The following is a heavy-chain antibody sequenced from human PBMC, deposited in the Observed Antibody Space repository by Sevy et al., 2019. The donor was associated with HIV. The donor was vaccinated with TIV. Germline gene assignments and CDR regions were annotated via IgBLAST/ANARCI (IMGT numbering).Heavy chain of an antibody. J-gene: IGHJ6*02. Sequence: GGSLRLSCAASGFTFSYYTMNWVRQAPGKGLEWVSYISSGSSYISYTDSVKGRFTISRDNAKNSLYLQMNSLRPEDTAMYFCARDRDYYGSGTFDAWGQRTTVTISS. CDR2: ISSGSSYI. D-gene: IGHD3-10*01. CDR3: ARDRDYYGSGTFDA. CDR1: GFTFSYYT. V-gene: IGHV3-21*06.